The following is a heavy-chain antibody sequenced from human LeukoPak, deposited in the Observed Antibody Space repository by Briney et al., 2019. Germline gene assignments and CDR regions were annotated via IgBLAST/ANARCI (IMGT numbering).Heavy chain of an antibody. J-gene: IGHJ4*02. Sequence: GGSLRLSCAASGNYWMHWVRQAPGKGLVWVSHINSDGSWTSYADSVKGRFTISRDNSKNTLYLQMNSLRAEDTAVYYCARVRRGFGVVIINYFDYWGQGTLVTVSS. CDR3: ARVRRGFGVVIINYFDY. D-gene: IGHD3-3*01. CDR2: INSDGSWT. CDR1: GNYW. V-gene: IGHV3-74*01.